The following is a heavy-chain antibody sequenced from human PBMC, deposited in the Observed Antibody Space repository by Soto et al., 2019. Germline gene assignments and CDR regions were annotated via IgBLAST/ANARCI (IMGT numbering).Heavy chain of an antibody. J-gene: IGHJ4*02. D-gene: IGHD3-10*01. CDR1: GGSISSSNC. V-gene: IGHV4-4*02. Sequence: PSXTLSLTCAVSGGSISSSNCWSWVRQPPGKGLEWIGEIYHTESTNYNPSLKSRVTISVDKSKNQFSLKLSSVTAADTAVYYCARSTYHYGSGSYGSFDYWGQGTLVTVSS. CDR2: IYHTEST. CDR3: ARSTYHYGSGSYGSFDY.